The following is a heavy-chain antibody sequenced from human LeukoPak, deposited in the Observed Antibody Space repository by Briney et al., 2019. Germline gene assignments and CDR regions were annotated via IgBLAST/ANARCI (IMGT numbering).Heavy chain of an antibody. CDR3: ARGIAVAGPPFFYDY. CDR1: GGSISTYY. Sequence: KPSETLSLTCTVSGGSISTYYWSWIRQPPGKGLEWIGSIYHSGSTYYNPSLKSRVTISVDTSKNQFSLKLSSVTAADTAVYYCARGIAVAGPPFFYDYWGQGTLVTVSS. V-gene: IGHV4-59*08. D-gene: IGHD6-19*01. J-gene: IGHJ4*02. CDR2: IYHSGST.